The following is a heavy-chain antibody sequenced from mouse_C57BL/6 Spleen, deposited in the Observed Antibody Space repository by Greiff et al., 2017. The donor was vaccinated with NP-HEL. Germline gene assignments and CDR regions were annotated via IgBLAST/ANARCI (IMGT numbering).Heavy chain of an antibody. J-gene: IGHJ2*01. D-gene: IGHD2-3*01. CDR2: IDPSDSET. Sequence: VKLQQPGAELVRPGSSVKLSCKASGYTFTSYWMHWVKQRPIQGLEWIGNIDPSDSETHYNQKFKDKATLTVDKSSSTAYLELSRLTSDDSAVYYCARDDYDGMGGYWGQGTTLTVSS. V-gene: IGHV1-52*01. CDR3: ARDDYDGMGGY. CDR1: GYTFTSYW.